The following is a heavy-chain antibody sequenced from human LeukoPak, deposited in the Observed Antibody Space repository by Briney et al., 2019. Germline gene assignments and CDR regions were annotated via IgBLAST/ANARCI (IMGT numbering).Heavy chain of an antibody. Sequence: SETLSLTCAVSGYSISSGYYWGWIRQPPGKGLEWIGSTYHSGSTYYNPSLKSRVTISVDTSKDQFSLKLSSVTAADTAVYYCARAGYDILTRVIDYWGQGTQVTVSS. CDR1: GYSISSGYY. CDR2: TYHSGST. CDR3: ARAGYDILTRVIDY. V-gene: IGHV4-38-2*01. D-gene: IGHD3-9*01. J-gene: IGHJ4*02.